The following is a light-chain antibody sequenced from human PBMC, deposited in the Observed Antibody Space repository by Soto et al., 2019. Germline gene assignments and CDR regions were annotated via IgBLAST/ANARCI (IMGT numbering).Light chain of an antibody. V-gene: IGKV3-20*01. J-gene: IGKJ1*01. CDR3: QQYYASSWT. Sequence: EIVLTQSPGTLSLSPGERATLSCRASQSISSTYLAWYRQKPGQAPRLLIYAASSRATGIPDRFSGSGSGTDSTLTISRLEPEDFAVYYCQQYYASSWTFGQGTKVDIK. CDR1: QSISSTY. CDR2: AAS.